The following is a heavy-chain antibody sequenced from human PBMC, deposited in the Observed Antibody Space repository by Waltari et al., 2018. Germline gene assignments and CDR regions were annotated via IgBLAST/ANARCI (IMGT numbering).Heavy chain of an antibody. D-gene: IGHD3-16*01. V-gene: IGHV4-4*07. Sequence: QVQLHESGPGLVKPSEALSLTCTVSGGSIIDYDWILFRQPVGKGLEWIGRIYTSGGTNYNSALSSRVTISVDKSNNQFSLKLTSMTAADTAIYYCARVGGAPLGAFDIWGQGTLVTVSS. J-gene: IGHJ3*02. CDR3: ARVGGAPLGAFDI. CDR1: GGSIIDYD. CDR2: IYTSGGT.